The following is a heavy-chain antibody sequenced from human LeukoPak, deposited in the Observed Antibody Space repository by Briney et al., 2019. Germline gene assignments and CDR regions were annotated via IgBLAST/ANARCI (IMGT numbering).Heavy chain of an antibody. CDR2: VNPGSAFT. V-gene: IGHV1-8*03. Sequence: ASVKVSCKASGYTFTGYYLHWVRQASGHGLEWMGWVNPGSAFTGYAQKFHGRVTFTKSTSISTAYMELSSLTSEDTAVYYCARGDRVRGGGTPDYWGQGTLVTVSS. J-gene: IGHJ4*02. CDR3: ARGDRVRGGGTPDY. CDR1: GYTFTGYY. D-gene: IGHD3-10*01.